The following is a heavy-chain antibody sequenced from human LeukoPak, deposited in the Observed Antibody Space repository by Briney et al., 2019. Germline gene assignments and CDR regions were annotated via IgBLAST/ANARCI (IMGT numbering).Heavy chain of an antibody. Sequence: AASVKVSCKASGYTFTGYYMHWVRQAPGHGLEWMGWINPNSGGTNYARKFQGRVTMTRDTSISTAYMELSRLRSDDTAVYYCARASESRVYNYWGQGTLVTVSS. CDR3: ARASESRVYNY. D-gene: IGHD6-13*01. CDR1: GYTFTGYY. J-gene: IGHJ4*02. CDR2: INPNSGGT. V-gene: IGHV1-2*02.